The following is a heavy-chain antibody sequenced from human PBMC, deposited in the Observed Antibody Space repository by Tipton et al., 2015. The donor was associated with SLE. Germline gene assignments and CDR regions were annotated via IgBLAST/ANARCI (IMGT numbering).Heavy chain of an antibody. CDR1: GVSISSSSFY. D-gene: IGHD1-7*01. V-gene: IGHV4-39*07. CDR3: ARDCITGTSRGWVDI. J-gene: IGHJ3*02. CDR2: MSYRGTT. Sequence: TLSLTCNVSGVSISSSSFYWGWIRQPPGKGLEWIGSMSYRGTTYYNPSLKSRVTISADTSKNQFSLRLSSVTAADTAVYYCARDCITGTSRGWVDIWGQGTMVTVSS.